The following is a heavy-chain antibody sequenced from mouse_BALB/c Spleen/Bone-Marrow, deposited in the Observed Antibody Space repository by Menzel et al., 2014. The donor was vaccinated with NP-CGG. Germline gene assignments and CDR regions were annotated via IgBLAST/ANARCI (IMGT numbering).Heavy chain of an antibody. Sequence: VAYISNGGGSTYYPDAVKGRFTISRDNAKNSLYLQMSSLKSEDTAMYYCTRHGEVRRFYYAWDNRGKGTSSPFPS. J-gene: IGHJ4*01. V-gene: IGHV5-12-2*01. CDR2: ISNGGGST. CDR3: TRHGEVRRFYYAWDN. D-gene: IGHD2-14*01.